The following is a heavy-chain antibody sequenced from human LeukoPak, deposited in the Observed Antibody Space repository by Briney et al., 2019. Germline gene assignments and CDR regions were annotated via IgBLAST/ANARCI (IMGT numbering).Heavy chain of an antibody. CDR3: ARGGIYSYFDY. CDR1: GFTLSTYG. Sequence: GGSLRLSCAASGFTLSTYGMIWVRQAPGKGLEWVSGISGSGGSTSYAASVKGRFTISRDNSKNTLYLQMNRLRAEDTALYYCARGGIYSYFDYWGQGTLVTVSS. D-gene: IGHD5-12*01. CDR2: ISGSGGST. V-gene: IGHV3-23*01. J-gene: IGHJ4*02.